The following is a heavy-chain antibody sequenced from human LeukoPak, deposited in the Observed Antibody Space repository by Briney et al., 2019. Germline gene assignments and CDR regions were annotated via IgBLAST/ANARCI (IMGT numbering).Heavy chain of an antibody. D-gene: IGHD3-16*01. CDR2: ISYSGNT. CDR1: GVFISAWY. Sequence: SETLSLTCTVSGVFISAWYWGWIRQSPEKGLEWIGYISYSGNTNYNPSFKSRVTISVDTSKNQFSLKLNSVTAADTAVYYCARAKTNTVMITYYYYMDVWGKGTTVTVSS. J-gene: IGHJ6*03. CDR3: ARAKTNTVMITYYYYMDV. V-gene: IGHV4-59*01.